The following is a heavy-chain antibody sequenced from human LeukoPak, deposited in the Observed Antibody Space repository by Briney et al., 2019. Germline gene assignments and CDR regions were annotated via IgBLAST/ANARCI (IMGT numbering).Heavy chain of an antibody. CDR2: ISWNSGSI. Sequence: PGRSLRLSCAASGFTFDDYAMHWVRQAPGKGLEWVSGISWNSGSIGYADSVKGRFTISRDNAKNSLYLQMNSLRAEDTALYYCAKDSRSSGWYYFDYWGQGTLVTVSS. V-gene: IGHV3-9*01. CDR1: GFTFDDYA. CDR3: AKDSRSSGWYYFDY. D-gene: IGHD6-19*01. J-gene: IGHJ4*02.